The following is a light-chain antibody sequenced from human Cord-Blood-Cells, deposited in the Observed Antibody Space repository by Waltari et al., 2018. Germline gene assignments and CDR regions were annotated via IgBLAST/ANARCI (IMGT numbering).Light chain of an antibody. V-gene: IGKV1-5*01. Sequence: DIQMTQSPSTLSASVGDRVTITCRASQSISSWLAWYQQKPGKAPKLLIYDASSLESWVPSRFSGSGSGTEFTLTISSLQPNDFATYYCQQYNSSWTFGQGTKVEIK. J-gene: IGKJ1*01. CDR1: QSISSW. CDR3: QQYNSSWT. CDR2: DAS.